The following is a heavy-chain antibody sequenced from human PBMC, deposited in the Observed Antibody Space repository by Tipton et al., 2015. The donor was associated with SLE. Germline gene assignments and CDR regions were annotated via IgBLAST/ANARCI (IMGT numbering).Heavy chain of an antibody. CDR1: GFTFKSYS. Sequence: SLRLSCAASGFTFKSYSMNWVRQAPGKGLEWVSSISSSSSYIYYADSVKGRFTVSRDNAKTSLYLQMNSLRAEDTAVYHCARGRVGSSWGQGTLVTVSS. CDR2: ISSSSSYI. CDR3: ARGRVGSS. V-gene: IGHV3-21*01. J-gene: IGHJ4*02. D-gene: IGHD2-2*01.